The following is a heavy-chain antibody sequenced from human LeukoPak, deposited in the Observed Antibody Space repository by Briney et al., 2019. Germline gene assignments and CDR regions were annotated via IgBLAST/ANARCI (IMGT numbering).Heavy chain of an antibody. J-gene: IGHJ4*02. CDR1: GFTLSSYS. V-gene: IGHV3-21*01. Sequence: GGSLRLSCAASGFTLSSYSMNWVRQAPGKGLEWVSSISSSSSYIYYADSVKGRFTISRDNAKNSLYLQMNSLRAEDTAVYYCARDILYDSSGYYLDYWGQGTLVTVSS. CDR2: ISSSSSYI. CDR3: ARDILYDSSGYYLDY. D-gene: IGHD3-22*01.